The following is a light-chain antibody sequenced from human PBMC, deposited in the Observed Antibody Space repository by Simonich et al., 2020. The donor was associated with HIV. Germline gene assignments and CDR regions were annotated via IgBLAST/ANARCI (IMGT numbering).Light chain of an antibody. CDR3: SSYTSSSTWV. CDR2: DVS. V-gene: IGLV2-14*01. J-gene: IGLJ3*02. Sequence: QSALTQPPSASGSPGQSVTISCTGTTSDGGGYNYVSWYQKHPGKAPKLMIYDVSKRPSGVSNRFSGAKSGNTASLTISGLQAEDEADYYCSSYTSSSTWVFGGGTKLTVL. CDR1: TSDGGGYNY.